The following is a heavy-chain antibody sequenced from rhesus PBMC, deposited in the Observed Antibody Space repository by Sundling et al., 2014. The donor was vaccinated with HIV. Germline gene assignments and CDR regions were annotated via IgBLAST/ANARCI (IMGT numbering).Heavy chain of an antibody. CDR1: GDSISDSYR. Sequence: QVQLQESGPGVVKPSETLSLTCAVSGDSISDSYRWSWIRQPPGKGLEWIGYIYGSSTNTNYNPSLKNRVTISKDTSKNQFSLKLTSVTAADTAVYYCARTGPWTGYYSFDYWGQGVLVTVSS. CDR3: ARTGPWTGYYSFDY. J-gene: IGHJ4*01. D-gene: IGHD3-3*01. CDR2: IYGSSTNT. V-gene: IGHV4S10*01.